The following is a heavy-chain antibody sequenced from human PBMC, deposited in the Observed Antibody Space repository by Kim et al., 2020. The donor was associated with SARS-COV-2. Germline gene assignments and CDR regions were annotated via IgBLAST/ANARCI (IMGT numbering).Heavy chain of an antibody. CDR2: ISGSGGST. J-gene: IGHJ6*02. Sequence: GGSLRLSCAASGFTFSSYAMSWVRQAPGKGLEWVSAISGSGGSTYYADSVKGRFTISRDNSKNTLYLQMNSLRAEDTAVYYCAKDFMAQDIVVVVAARQFNYGMDVWGQGTTVTVSS. CDR1: GFTFSSYA. V-gene: IGHV3-23*01. CDR3: AKDFMAQDIVVVVAARQFNYGMDV. D-gene: IGHD2-15*01.